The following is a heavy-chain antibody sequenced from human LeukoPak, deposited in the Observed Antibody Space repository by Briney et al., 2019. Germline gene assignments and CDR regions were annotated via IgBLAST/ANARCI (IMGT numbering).Heavy chain of an antibody. CDR3: ARFVGACSGGSCYSDY. CDR2: IYPGDSDT. V-gene: IGHV5-51*01. CDR1: GYNFTSYW. D-gene: IGHD2-15*01. J-gene: IGHJ4*02. Sequence: GESLKISCKGSGYNFTSYWIGWVRQMPGKGLEWMGIIYPGDSDTRYSPSFQGQVTISADKSISTAYLQWNSLKASDTAMYYCARFVGACSGGSCYSDYWGQGTLVTVSS.